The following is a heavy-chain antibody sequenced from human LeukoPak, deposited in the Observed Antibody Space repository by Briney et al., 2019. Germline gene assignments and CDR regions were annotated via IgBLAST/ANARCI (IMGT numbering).Heavy chain of an antibody. J-gene: IGHJ5*02. CDR1: GFTFSSYS. CDR2: ISSSSSTI. V-gene: IGHV3-48*04. Sequence: GGSLRLSCAASGFTFSSYSMNWVRQAPGKGLEWVSYISSSSSTIYYADSVKGRFTISRDNAKNSPYLQMNSLRAEDTAVYYCARERGNTWFDPWGQGTLVTVSS. D-gene: IGHD3-16*01. CDR3: ARERGNTWFDP.